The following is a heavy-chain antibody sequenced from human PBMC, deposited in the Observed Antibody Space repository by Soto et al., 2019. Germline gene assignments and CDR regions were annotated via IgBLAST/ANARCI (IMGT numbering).Heavy chain of an antibody. Sequence: SETLSLTCTVSGGSISSSSYYWGWIRQPPGKGLEWIGYIYYSGSTNYNPSLKSRVTISVDTSKNQFSLKLSSVTAADTAVYYCARVVPGKGLRYFDWLPHLHLGGVYFDYWGQGTLVTVSS. V-gene: IGHV4-61*05. D-gene: IGHD3-9*01. CDR3: ARVVPGKGLRYFDWLPHLHLGGVYFDY. CDR2: IYYSGST. J-gene: IGHJ4*02. CDR1: GGSISSSSYY.